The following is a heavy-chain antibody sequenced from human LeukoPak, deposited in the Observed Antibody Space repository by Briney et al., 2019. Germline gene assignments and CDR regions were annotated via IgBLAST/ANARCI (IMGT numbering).Heavy chain of an antibody. V-gene: IGHV4-4*09. CDR3: ARLNYDSSGYPFDY. CDR2: IYTSGST. CDR1: GGSISSYY. J-gene: IGHJ4*02. D-gene: IGHD3-22*01. Sequence: SETLSLTCTVSGGSISSYYWSWIRQPPGKGLEWIGYIYTSGSTNYNPSLKSRVTISVGTSKNQFSLKLSSVTAADTAVYYCARLNYDSSGYPFDYWGQGTLVTVSS.